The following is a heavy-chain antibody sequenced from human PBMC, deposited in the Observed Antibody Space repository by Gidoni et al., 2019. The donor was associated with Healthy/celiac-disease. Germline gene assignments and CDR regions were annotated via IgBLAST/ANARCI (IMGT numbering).Heavy chain of an antibody. V-gene: IGHV1-18*01. CDR3: ARIGPEGRYGSGSRAFDI. D-gene: IGHD3-10*01. Sequence: QVQLVQSGAEVKKPGASVKVSCKASGYTFNSYGNSWVRQAPGQGLEWMGWISAYNGNTNYAQKLQGRVTMTTDTSTSTAYLELRGLRSDDTAVYYCARIGPEGRYGSGSRAFDIWGQGTMVTVSS. J-gene: IGHJ3*02. CDR1: GYTFNSYG. CDR2: ISAYNGNT.